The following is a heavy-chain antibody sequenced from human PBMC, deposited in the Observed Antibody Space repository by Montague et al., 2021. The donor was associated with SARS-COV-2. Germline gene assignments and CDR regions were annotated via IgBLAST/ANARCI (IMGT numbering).Heavy chain of an antibody. CDR3: VRDRWPYYFDY. V-gene: IGHV3-48*02. CDR1: GFIFSNSG. D-gene: IGHD5-24*01. Sequence: SLGLSCAASGFIFSNSGMNWVRQAPGKGLEWISYILGSGSTKYNADSVEGRFTISRDNAKNSLYLQMNSLRDEDTAVYYCVRDRWPYYFDYWGQGTLVTVSS. CDR2: ILGSGSTK. J-gene: IGHJ4*02.